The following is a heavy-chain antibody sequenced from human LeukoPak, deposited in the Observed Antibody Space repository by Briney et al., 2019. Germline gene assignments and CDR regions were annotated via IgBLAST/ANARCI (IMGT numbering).Heavy chain of an antibody. J-gene: IGHJ6*03. CDR3: ARQYSSSSYFYYYLDV. V-gene: IGHV1-69*05. CDR1: GGAFSSYA. D-gene: IGHD6-6*01. Sequence: SVTVSCKASGGAFSSYAISWVRQAPGQGLEWMGGIIPIFGTANYAQTFQGRVTITTDESTSTAYMELSSLRSEDTAVYYCARQYSSSSYFYYYLDVWGKGTTVTVSS. CDR2: IIPIFGTA.